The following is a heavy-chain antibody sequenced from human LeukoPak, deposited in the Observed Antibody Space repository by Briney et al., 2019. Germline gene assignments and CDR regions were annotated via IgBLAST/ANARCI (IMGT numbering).Heavy chain of an antibody. V-gene: IGHV3-23*01. D-gene: IGHD6-13*01. J-gene: IGHJ4*02. Sequence: GGSLRLSCAASGFTFSGYDMSWVRQAPGKGLEWVSGIIDSGGSTYYADSVKGRFTISRDNSKNTLYLQMNSLRAEDTAVYYCAKGYSSSWYYFDYWGQGTLVTVSS. CDR2: IIDSGGST. CDR3: AKGYSSSWYYFDY. CDR1: GFTFSGYD.